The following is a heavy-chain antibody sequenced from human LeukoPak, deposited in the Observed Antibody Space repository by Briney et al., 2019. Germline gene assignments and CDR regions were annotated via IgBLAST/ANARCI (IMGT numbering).Heavy chain of an antibody. CDR2: IYYSGST. V-gene: IGHV4-39*07. CDR3: ARSRLMATTSFDY. J-gene: IGHJ4*02. Sequence: RASETLSLTCTVSGGSISSSSYYWGWIRQPPGKGLEWIGSIYYSGSTYYNPSLKSRVTISVDTSKNQFSLKLSSVTAADTAVYYCARSRLMATTSFDYWGQGTLVTVSS. D-gene: IGHD5-24*01. CDR1: GGSISSSSYY.